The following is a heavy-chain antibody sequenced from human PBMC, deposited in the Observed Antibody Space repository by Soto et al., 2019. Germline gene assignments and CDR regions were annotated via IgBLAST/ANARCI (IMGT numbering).Heavy chain of an antibody. CDR1: GYSFTSYW. D-gene: IGHD6-19*01. CDR2: IYSYDSDT. Sequence: VQLVQSGAEVKKPGEALKISCKGSGYSFTSYWIGWVRQMTGKGLELRGIIYSYDSDTRYSPSFQGQVTISADKSISTASAQWSSLKASDTAMDFCSRPFDTSGGYDYWGQGTLVTVSS. CDR3: SRPFDTSGGYDY. J-gene: IGHJ4*02. V-gene: IGHV5-51*01.